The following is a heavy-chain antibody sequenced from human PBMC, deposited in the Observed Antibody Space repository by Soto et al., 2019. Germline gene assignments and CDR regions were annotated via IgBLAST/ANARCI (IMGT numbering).Heavy chain of an antibody. Sequence: EVQLLESGGGLVQPGGSLRLSCAASGFTFSVYAMSWVRQAPGKGLECVSGISGSGGSTSYADSVKGRFTISRDNSKNPLSLQMNSLSAEDTAVYYCAKALCGGDHSWRSGTLVNVSS. D-gene: IGHD2-21*02. CDR3: AKALCGGDHS. CDR1: GFTFSVYA. J-gene: IGHJ5*01. CDR2: ISGSGGST. V-gene: IGHV3-23*01.